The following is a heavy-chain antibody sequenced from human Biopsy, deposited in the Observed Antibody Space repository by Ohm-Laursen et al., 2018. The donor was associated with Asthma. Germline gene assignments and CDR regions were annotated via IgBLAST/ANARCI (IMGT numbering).Heavy chain of an antibody. CDR1: GDSSNSGGYS. CDR2: ISYTGTT. J-gene: IGHJ3*02. CDR3: ARERMFFYDSSGYGAFDI. D-gene: IGHD3-22*01. Sequence: SETLSLTCTVSGDSSNSGGYSWTWIHQLPGKGLEWIGYISYTGTTYYNPSLKSRISMTVDTSKIQFSLKLSSVTAADTAIYYCARERMFFYDSSGYGAFDIWGQGTLVTVSS. V-gene: IGHV4-31*03.